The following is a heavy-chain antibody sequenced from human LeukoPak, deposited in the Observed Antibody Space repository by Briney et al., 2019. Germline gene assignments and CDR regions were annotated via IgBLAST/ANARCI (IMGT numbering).Heavy chain of an antibody. CDR3: AKDGIDVWGSYYYFDY. CDR2: IRYDGSNK. CDR1: GFTFSSYE. V-gene: IGHV3-30*02. D-gene: IGHD3-16*01. J-gene: IGHJ4*02. Sequence: GGSLRLSCAASGFTFSSYEMNWVRQAPGKGLEWVAFIRYDGSNKYYADSVKGRFTISRDNSKNTLYLQMNSLRAEDTAVYYCAKDGIDVWGSYYYFDYWGQGTLVTVSS.